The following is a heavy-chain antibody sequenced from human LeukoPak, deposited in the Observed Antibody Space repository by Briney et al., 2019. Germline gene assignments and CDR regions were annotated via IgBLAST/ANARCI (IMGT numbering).Heavy chain of an antibody. CDR2: INHSGST. CDR1: GGSFSGYY. CDR3: ARGGRIQLWPGYDY. D-gene: IGHD5-18*01. V-gene: IGHV4-34*01. Sequence: SETLSLTCAVYGGSFSGYYWSWIRQPPGKGLEWIGEINHSGSTNYNPSLKSRVTISVDTSNNQFSLKLSSVTAADTAVYYCARGGRIQLWPGYDYWGKGTLVTVSS. J-gene: IGHJ4*02.